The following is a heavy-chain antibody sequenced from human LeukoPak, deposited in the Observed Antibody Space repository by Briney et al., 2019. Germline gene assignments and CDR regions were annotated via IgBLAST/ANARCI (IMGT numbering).Heavy chain of an antibody. CDR3: AREPDHRYSYGPVDY. J-gene: IGHJ4*02. D-gene: IGHD5-18*01. Sequence: SETLSLTCAVYGGSFSGYYWSWIRQPPGKGLEWIGKINHSGSTNYNPSLKSRVTISVDTSKNQFSLKLSSVTAADTAVYYCAREPDHRYSYGPVDYWGQGTLVTVSS. CDR2: INHSGST. CDR1: GGSFSGYY. V-gene: IGHV4-34*01.